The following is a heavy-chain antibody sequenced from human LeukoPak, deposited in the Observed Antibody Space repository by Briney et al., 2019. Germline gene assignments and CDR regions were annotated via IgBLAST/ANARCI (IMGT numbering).Heavy chain of an antibody. CDR1: GFTFSSSA. Sequence: GGSLRLSCGASGFTFSSSAMHWVRQGPGKGLEWVAYIAHHGNNKYYADSVKGRFTISRDNSRGSLYLQMNSLRADDTAVYYCAKDGSWSCTDWGQGTLVRVSS. CDR3: AKDGSWSCTD. V-gene: IGHV3-30*02. CDR2: IAHHGNNK. J-gene: IGHJ4*02. D-gene: IGHD2-8*02.